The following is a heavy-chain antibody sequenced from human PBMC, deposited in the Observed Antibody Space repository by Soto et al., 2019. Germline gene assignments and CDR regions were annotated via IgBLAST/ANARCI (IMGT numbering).Heavy chain of an antibody. Sequence: GGSLRLSCAASGFTFSSYAMSWVRQAPGKGLEWVSAISGSGGSTYYADSVKGRFTISRDNSKNTLYLQMNSLRAEDTAVYYCAKDLGDFWSGYYPFYYGMDVWGQGTTVTVSS. CDR1: GFTFSSYA. V-gene: IGHV3-23*01. J-gene: IGHJ6*02. CDR3: AKDLGDFWSGYYPFYYGMDV. D-gene: IGHD3-3*01. CDR2: ISGSGGST.